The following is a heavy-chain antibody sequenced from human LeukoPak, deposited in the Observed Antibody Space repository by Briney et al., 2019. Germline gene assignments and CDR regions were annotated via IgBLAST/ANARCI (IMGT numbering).Heavy chain of an antibody. D-gene: IGHD6-6*01. J-gene: IGHJ6*03. CDR3: ASNSIAAPLGGYYYYYMDV. CDR2: IYTSGST. Sequence: SETLSLTCTVSGGSISSYYWSWIRQPPGKGLEWIGYIYTSGSTNYNPPLKSRVTISVDTSKNQFSLKLSSVTAADTAVYYCASNSIAAPLGGYYYYYMDVWGKGTTVTVSS. CDR1: GGSISSYY. V-gene: IGHV4-4*09.